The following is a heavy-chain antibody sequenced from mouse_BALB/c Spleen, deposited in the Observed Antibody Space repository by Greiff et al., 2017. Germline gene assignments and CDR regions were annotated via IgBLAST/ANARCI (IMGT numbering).Heavy chain of an antibody. CDR3: ARPNYYGSSSFFDY. Sequence: VQLKQSGPELVKPGASVKIPCKASGYTFTDYNMDWVKQSHGKSLEWIGDINPNNGGTIYNQKFKGKATLTVDKSSSTAYMELRSLTSEDTAVYYCARPNYYGSSSFFDYWGQGTTLTVSS. V-gene: IGHV1-18*01. D-gene: IGHD1-1*01. J-gene: IGHJ2*01. CDR2: INPNNGGT. CDR1: GYTFTDYN.